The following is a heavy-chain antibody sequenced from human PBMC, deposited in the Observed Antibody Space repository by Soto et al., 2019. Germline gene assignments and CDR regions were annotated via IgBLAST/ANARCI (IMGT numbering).Heavy chain of an antibody. CDR3: ARGGYTSTWSNLLDRARREV. J-gene: IGHJ6*01. CDR2: IVPLFRTT. CDR1: GGTFSSYA. D-gene: IGHD6-13*01. V-gene: IGHV1-69*06. Sequence: QAPLVQSGAEAKKPGSSVKVSCKTSGGTFSSYAISWVRQAPGQGLEWMGGIVPLFRTTNYAQKFQGRVTITADTSTYSLYMELGGLRSGDTAVYYSARGGYTSTWSNLLDRARREVWGQGTTVTVSP.